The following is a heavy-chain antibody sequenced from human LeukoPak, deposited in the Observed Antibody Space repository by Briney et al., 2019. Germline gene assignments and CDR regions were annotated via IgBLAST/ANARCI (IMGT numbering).Heavy chain of an antibody. V-gene: IGHV1-24*01. CDR3: ATTARAAAAFDY. Sequence: GASVKVSCKASGGTFSSYAISWVRQAPGQGLEWMGGFDPEDGETIYAQKFQGRVTMTEDTSTDTAYMELSSLRSEDTAVYYCATTARAAAAFDYWGQGTLVTVSS. J-gene: IGHJ4*02. CDR1: GGTFSSYA. CDR2: FDPEDGET. D-gene: IGHD6-13*01.